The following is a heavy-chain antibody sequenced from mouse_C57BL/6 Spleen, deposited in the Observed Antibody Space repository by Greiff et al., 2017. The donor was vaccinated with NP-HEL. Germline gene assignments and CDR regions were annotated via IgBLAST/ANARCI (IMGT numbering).Heavy chain of an antibody. V-gene: IGHV1-62-2*01. Sequence: VQLQQSGAELVKPGASVKLSCKASGYTFTEYTIHWVKQRSGQGLEWIGWFYPGSGSIKYNEKFKDKAKLTADKSSSTVYMELSRLTSKASAFYFWARNEAPGGHYFDYWGQATTLTFSS. CDR2: FYPGSGSI. J-gene: IGHJ2*01. CDR3: ARNEAPGGHYFDY. CDR1: GYTFTEYT.